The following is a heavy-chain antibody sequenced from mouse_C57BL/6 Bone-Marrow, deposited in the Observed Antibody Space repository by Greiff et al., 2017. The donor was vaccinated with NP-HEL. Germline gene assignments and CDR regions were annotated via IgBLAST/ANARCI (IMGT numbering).Heavy chain of an antibody. CDR2: IYPGDGDT. V-gene: IGHV1-82*01. J-gene: IGHJ3*01. D-gene: IGHD3-2*02. CDR1: GYAFSSSW. CDR3: ARSGAAQALFAY. Sequence: LVESGPELVKPGASVKISCKASGYAFSSSWMNWVKQRPGKGLEWIGRIYPGDGDTNYNGKFKGKATLTADKSSSTAYMQLSSLTSEDSAVYFCARSGAAQALFAYWGQGTLVTVSA.